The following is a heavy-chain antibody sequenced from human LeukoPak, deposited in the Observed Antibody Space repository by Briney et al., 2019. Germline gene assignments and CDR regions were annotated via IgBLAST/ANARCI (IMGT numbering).Heavy chain of an antibody. Sequence: GGSLRLSCVGSDFTFANYAMTWVRLTPGKGLEWVSSIKGSGSYAMYADSVSGRFTTSRDNYKNTIFLQMTSLRAEDTAIYYCGRDPNGDYIGAFEFWGLGTLVSVSS. CDR1: DFTFANYA. D-gene: IGHD4-17*01. CDR3: GRDPNGDYIGAFEF. CDR2: IKGSGSYA. J-gene: IGHJ3*01. V-gene: IGHV3-23*01.